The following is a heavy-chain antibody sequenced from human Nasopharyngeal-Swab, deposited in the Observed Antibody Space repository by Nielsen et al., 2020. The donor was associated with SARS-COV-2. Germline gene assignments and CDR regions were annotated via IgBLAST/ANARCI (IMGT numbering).Heavy chain of an antibody. J-gene: IGHJ6*03. Sequence: WIRQPPGKGLEWIGRIYTSGSTNYNPSLKRRVTISVDTSKNQFSLKLSSVTAADMAVYYCARGITTLYYYYYMDVWGKGTTVTVSS. V-gene: IGHV4-61*02. CDR3: ARGITTLYYYYYMDV. CDR2: IYTSGST. D-gene: IGHD3-10*01.